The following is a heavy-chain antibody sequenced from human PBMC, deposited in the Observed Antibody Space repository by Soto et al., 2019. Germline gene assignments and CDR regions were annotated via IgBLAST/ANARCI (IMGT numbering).Heavy chain of an antibody. CDR1: GYSFTSYW. J-gene: IGHJ5*02. D-gene: IGHD1-26*01. Sequence: QALKLSCKVSGYSFTSYWISWVRQMPGKGLEWMGRMDPSDSYTNYSPSSQGHVTISADKSISTAYLQWSGLKASDTAMYYCAREAEEHLTELGSFDPWGQGNLVT. V-gene: IGHV5-10-1*01. CDR3: AREAEEHLTELGSFDP. CDR2: MDPSDSYT.